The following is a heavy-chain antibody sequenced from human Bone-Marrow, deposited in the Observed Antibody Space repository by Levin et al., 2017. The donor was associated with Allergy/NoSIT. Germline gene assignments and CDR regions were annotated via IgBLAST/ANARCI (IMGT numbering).Heavy chain of an antibody. V-gene: IGHV1-2*02. CDR2: INPNSGGT. J-gene: IGHJ4*02. CDR3: AGVQQLGGIDY. CDR1: GYTFTGYY. D-gene: IGHD6-13*01. Sequence: GESLKISCKASGYTFTGYYMHWVRQAPGQGLEWMGWINPNSGGTNYAQKFQGRVTMTRDTSISTAYMELSRLRSDDTAVYYCAGVQQLGGIDYWGQGTLVTVSS.